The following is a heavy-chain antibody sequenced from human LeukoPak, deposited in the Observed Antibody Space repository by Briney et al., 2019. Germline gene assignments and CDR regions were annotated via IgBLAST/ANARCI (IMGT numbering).Heavy chain of an antibody. CDR1: GFTFDDYG. CDR3: AKSMVRGVPLGDAFDI. CDR2: INWNGGST. V-gene: IGHV3-20*04. D-gene: IGHD3-10*01. J-gene: IGHJ3*02. Sequence: GGSLRLSCAASGFTFDDYGMSWVRQAPGKGLEWVSGINWNGGSTGYADSVKGRFTISRDNSKNTLYLQMNSLRAEDTAVYYCAKSMVRGVPLGDAFDIWGQGTMVTVSS.